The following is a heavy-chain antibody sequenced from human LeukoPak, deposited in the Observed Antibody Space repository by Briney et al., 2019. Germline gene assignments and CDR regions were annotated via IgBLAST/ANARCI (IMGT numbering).Heavy chain of an antibody. Sequence: PSETLSLTCTASGGSISSSNNYWGWLRPSKGKGLDWIVSLYNSGGTYYSSSRRGQVTMSVGTAKNQYSLKLTSMTAADAAVYYCVRQRAASRGLNMGDIWGQGTMVTVSA. CDR2: LYNSGGT. J-gene: IGHJ3*02. CDR1: GGSISSSNNY. CDR3: VRQRAASRGLNMGDI. V-gene: IGHV4-39*01. D-gene: IGHD3-16*01.